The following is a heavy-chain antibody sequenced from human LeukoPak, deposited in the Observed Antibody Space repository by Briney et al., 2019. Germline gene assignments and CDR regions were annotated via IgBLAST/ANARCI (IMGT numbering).Heavy chain of an antibody. Sequence: PSETLSLTCTVSGGSISSYYWSWLRQPAGKGLEWIGRIYTSGSTNYNPSLKSRVTMSVDTSKNQFSLKLSSVTAADTAVYYCARVGSSGSVYAFDIWGQGTMVTVSS. CDR1: GGSISSYY. V-gene: IGHV4-4*07. CDR3: ARVGSSGSVYAFDI. D-gene: IGHD3-22*01. CDR2: IYTSGST. J-gene: IGHJ3*02.